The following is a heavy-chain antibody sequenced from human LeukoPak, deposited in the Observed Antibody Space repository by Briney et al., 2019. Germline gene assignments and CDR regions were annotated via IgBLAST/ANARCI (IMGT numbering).Heavy chain of an antibody. V-gene: IGHV3-30*03. Sequence: GGSLRLSCTASGFTFSSYGMHWVRQAPGKGLEWVAVISYDGSNKYYADSVKGRFTISRDNSKNTLYLQMNSLRAEDTAVYYCAPPPYGDYIGYWGQGTLVTVSS. CDR3: APPPYGDYIGY. CDR1: GFTFSSYG. CDR2: ISYDGSNK. J-gene: IGHJ4*02. D-gene: IGHD4-17*01.